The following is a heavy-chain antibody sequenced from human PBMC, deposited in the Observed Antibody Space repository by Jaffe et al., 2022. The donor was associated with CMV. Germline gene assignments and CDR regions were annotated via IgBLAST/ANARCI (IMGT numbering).Heavy chain of an antibody. V-gene: IGHV4-39*01. CDR3: ARAPPGAVAGTVGWFDP. CDR2: IYYSGST. D-gene: IGHD6-19*01. J-gene: IGHJ5*02. CDR1: GGSISSSSYY. Sequence: QLQLQESGPGLVKPSETLSLTCTVSGGSISSSSYYWGWIRQPPGKGLEWIGSIYYSGSTYYNPSLKSRVTISVDTSKNQFSLKLSSVTAADTAVYYCARAPPGAVAGTVGWFDPWGQGTLVTVSS.